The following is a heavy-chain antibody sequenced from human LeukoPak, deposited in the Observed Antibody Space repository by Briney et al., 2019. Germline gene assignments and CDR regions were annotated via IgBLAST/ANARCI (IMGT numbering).Heavy chain of an antibody. J-gene: IGHJ3*02. D-gene: IGHD5-24*01. CDR3: AREMAHQGGAFDI. V-gene: IGHV4-30-4*07. CDR2: IYYSGST. Sequence: PSETLSLTCAVSGGSISSGGYSWSWIRQPPGKGLEWIGYIYYSGSTYYNPSLKSRVTISVDTSKNQFSLKLSSVTAADTAVYYCAREMAHQGGAFDIWGQGTMVTVSS. CDR1: GGSISSGGYS.